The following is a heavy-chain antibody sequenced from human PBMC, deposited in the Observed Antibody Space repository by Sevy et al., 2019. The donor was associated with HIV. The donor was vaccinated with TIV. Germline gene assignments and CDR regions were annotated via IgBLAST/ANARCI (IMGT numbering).Heavy chain of an antibody. Sequence: GGSLRLSCTASGFTFSDYAMSLVRPAPGKGLEWVGFIKTKTYGGTTEYAGSVKGRFIISRDDSKNIAYLQMNSLKTEDTAVYYCTRDLYGSGWFYFDYWGQGTLVTVSS. D-gene: IGHD6-19*01. CDR2: IKTKTYGGTT. J-gene: IGHJ4*02. V-gene: IGHV3-49*04. CDR3: TRDLYGSGWFYFDY. CDR1: GFTFSDYA.